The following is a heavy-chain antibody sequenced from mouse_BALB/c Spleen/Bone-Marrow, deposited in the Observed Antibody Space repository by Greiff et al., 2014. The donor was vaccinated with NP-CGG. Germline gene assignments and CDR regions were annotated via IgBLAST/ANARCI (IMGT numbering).Heavy chain of an antibody. V-gene: IGHV1-54*01. CDR2: INPGSGGT. Sequence: VQLQQSGPELVRPGTSVKVSCKASGYAFTNYLIEWVKQRPGQGLEWIGMINPGSGGTNYNEKFKGKATLTVDKSSSTAYMQLSSRTSDDAAVYYYGRRDGSYIDYWGQGTTLTVSS. CDR1: GYAFTNYL. CDR3: GRRDGSYIDY. D-gene: IGHD3-3*01. J-gene: IGHJ2*01.